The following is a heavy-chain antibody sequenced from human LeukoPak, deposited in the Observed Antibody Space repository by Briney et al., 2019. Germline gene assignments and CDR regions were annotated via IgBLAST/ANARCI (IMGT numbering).Heavy chain of an antibody. CDR2: ISAYNGNT. CDR3: ARDIVVVPAAKDLDAFDI. J-gene: IGHJ3*02. CDR1: GYTFTSYG. Sequence: ASVKVSCKASGYTFTSYGISWVRQAPGQGLEWMGWISAYNGNTNYAQKLQGRATMTTDTSTSTAYMELRSLRSDDTAVYYCARDIVVVPAAKDLDAFDIWGQGTMVTVSS. D-gene: IGHD2-2*01. V-gene: IGHV1-18*01.